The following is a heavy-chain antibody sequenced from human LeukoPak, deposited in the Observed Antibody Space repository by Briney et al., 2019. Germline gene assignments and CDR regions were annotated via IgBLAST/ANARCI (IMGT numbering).Heavy chain of an antibody. J-gene: IGHJ4*02. V-gene: IGHV4-61*02. D-gene: IGHD1-26*01. CDR1: GGSISSGSYY. Sequence: SQTLSLTCTVSGGSISSGSYYWSWIRQPAGKGLEWIGRIYTSGSTNYNPSLKSRVTISVDTSKSQFSLKLSSVTAADTAVYYCARASGSYYERGHYFDYWGQGTLVTVSS. CDR2: IYTSGST. CDR3: ARASGSYYERGHYFDY.